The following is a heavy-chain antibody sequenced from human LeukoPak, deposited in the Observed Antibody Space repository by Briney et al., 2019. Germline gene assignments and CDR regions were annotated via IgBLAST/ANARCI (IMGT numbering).Heavy chain of an antibody. CDR2: IYSGGTT. CDR1: GFTVSGNY. J-gene: IGHJ4*02. V-gene: IGHV3-53*01. CDR3: ARRAGGYSHPYDY. Sequence: GGSLRLSCAVSGFTVSGNYMSWVRQAPGKGLEWVSLIYSGGTTYYADSVKGRFTISRDNSKNTLYLQMNSLRAEGTAVYYCARRAGGYSHPYDYWGQGILVTVSS. D-gene: IGHD4-23*01.